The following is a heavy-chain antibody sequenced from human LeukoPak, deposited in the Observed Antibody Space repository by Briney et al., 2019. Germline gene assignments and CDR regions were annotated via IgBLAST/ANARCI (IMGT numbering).Heavy chain of an antibody. CDR3: ARWFYYGSGRRQFDY. CDR2: IYYSGST. CDR1: GGSISSSSYY. V-gene: IGHV4-39*07. D-gene: IGHD3-10*01. J-gene: IGHJ4*02. Sequence: SETLSLPCTVSGGSISSSSYYWGWIRQPPGKGLEWIGSIYYSGSTYYNPSLKSRVTISVDTSKNQFSLKLSSVTAADTAVYYCARWFYYGSGRRQFDYWGQGTLVTVSS.